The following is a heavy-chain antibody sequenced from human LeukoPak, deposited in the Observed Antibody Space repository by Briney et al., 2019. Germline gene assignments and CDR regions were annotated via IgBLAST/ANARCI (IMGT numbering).Heavy chain of an antibody. Sequence: GASVKVSCKASGYTFTSYDINWVRQATGQGLGWMGWMNPNSGNTGYAQKFQGRVTMTRNTSISTAYMELSSLRSEDTAVYYCARGSSGYSYYYYYYYMDVWGKGTTVTVSS. CDR1: GYTFTSYD. CDR3: ARGSSGYSYYYYYYYMDV. D-gene: IGHD3-22*01. J-gene: IGHJ6*03. CDR2: MNPNSGNT. V-gene: IGHV1-8*01.